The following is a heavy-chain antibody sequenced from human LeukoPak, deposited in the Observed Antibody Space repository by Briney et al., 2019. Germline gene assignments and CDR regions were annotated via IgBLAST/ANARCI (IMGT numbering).Heavy chain of an antibody. V-gene: IGHV3-11*06. J-gene: IGHJ4*02. Sequence: GGSLRLSCAASGFTFSDYYMSSVRETPGKGLEWVSYISSSSTYTNYADSVKGRFTISRDNAKNSLYLQMNSLRAEDTAVYYWASNTALLVPFAYGGQGTLVTVSS. CDR3: ASNTALLVPFAY. CDR2: ISSSSTYT. D-gene: IGHD2-15*01. CDR1: GFTFSDYY.